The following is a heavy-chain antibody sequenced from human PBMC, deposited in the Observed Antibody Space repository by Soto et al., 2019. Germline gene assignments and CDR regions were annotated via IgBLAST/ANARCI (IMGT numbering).Heavy chain of an antibody. D-gene: IGHD3-3*01. J-gene: IGHJ6*03. CDR1: KGSSSGYY. V-gene: IGHV4-59*08. Sequence: SQTRSLPCSVAKGSSSGYYWIWIRQPPGKGLEWIGSIYSSGTTYYNPSLKSRVTMSVDTSKIQFSLNLSSVTAEDTAVYYCARQAFYDFWDGRFYYNSYMDVWGKGTAVPVS. CDR3: ARQAFYDFWDGRFYYNSYMDV. CDR2: IYSSGTT.